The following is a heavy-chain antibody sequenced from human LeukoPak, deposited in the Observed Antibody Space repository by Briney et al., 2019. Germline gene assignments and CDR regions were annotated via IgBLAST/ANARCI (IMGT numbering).Heavy chain of an antibody. Sequence: SETLSLTCTVSGGSISSYYWSWIRQPPGKGLEWIGYIYYSETTNYNPSLKSRVTISVDTSKNQFSLKLSSVTAADTAVYYCARDVSSGWYEAFDIWGQGTMVTVSS. CDR2: IYYSETT. V-gene: IGHV4-59*01. CDR1: GGSISSYY. D-gene: IGHD6-19*01. J-gene: IGHJ3*02. CDR3: ARDVSSGWYEAFDI.